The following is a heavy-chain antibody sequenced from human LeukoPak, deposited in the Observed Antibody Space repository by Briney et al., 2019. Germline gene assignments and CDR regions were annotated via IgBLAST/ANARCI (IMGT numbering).Heavy chain of an antibody. J-gene: IGHJ6*03. V-gene: IGHV4-38-2*01. CDR1: GYSISRGFY. CDR2: VFHSGTT. D-gene: IGHD2-21*01. Sequence: SETLSLTCAVSGYSISRGFYWGWIRQPPGKGLEWIGNVFHSGTTYYNPSLKSRVTISVDTSKNQFSLKLTSVTAADAALYYCARCSYSYYYMDVWGKGTTVTVSS. CDR3: ARCSYSYYYMDV.